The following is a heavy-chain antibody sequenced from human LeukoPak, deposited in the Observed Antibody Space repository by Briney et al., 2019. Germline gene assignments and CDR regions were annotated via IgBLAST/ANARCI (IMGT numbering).Heavy chain of an antibody. J-gene: IGHJ3*02. Sequence: GASVKVSCKASGYTFTGYYMHWVRQAPGQGVEWMGWINPNSGGTNYAQKFQGRVTMTRDTSISTAYMELSRLRSDDTAVYYCAGSDYDFWSGYLGIWGQGTMVTVSS. V-gene: IGHV1-2*02. CDR2: INPNSGGT. CDR3: AGSDYDFWSGYLGI. CDR1: GYTFTGYY. D-gene: IGHD3-3*01.